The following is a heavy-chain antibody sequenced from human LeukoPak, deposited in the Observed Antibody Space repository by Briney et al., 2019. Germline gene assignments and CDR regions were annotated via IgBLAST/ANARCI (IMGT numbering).Heavy chain of an antibody. J-gene: IGHJ4*02. CDR1: GYTFTSYG. Sequence: GASVKVSCKASGYTFTSYGISWVRQAPGQGLEWMGWISAYNGNTNYAQKLQGRVTMTTDTSTCTAYMELRSLRSDDTAVYYCARLSRSSGWYGGPQDYWGQGTLVTVSS. V-gene: IGHV1-18*01. CDR3: ARLSRSSGWYGGPQDY. CDR2: ISAYNGNT. D-gene: IGHD6-19*01.